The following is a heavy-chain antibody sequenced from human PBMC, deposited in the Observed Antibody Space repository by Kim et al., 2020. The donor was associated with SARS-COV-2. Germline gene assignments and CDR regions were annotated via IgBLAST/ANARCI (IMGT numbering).Heavy chain of an antibody. Sequence: VESVKGPFTSSRANAKNSLYMQMNSLRAEDTAVYYCARYPNYGSGDYMDVWGKGTTVTVSS. D-gene: IGHD3-10*01. CDR3: ARYPNYGSGDYMDV. V-gene: IGHV3-7*01. J-gene: IGHJ6*03.